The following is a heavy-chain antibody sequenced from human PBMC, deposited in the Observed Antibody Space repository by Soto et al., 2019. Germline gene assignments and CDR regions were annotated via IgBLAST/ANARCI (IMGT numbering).Heavy chain of an antibody. J-gene: IGHJ3*02. Sequence: ASVKVSCKASGYTFTSYGISWVRQAPGQGLEWMGWISAYNGNTNYAQKLQGRVTMTTDTSTSTAYMELRSLRSDDTAVYYCARDNREHYYDSSGYYYFAEASQGGAFDIWGQGTMVTV. D-gene: IGHD3-22*01. CDR1: GYTFTSYG. CDR2: ISAYNGNT. V-gene: IGHV1-18*01. CDR3: ARDNREHYYDSSGYYYFAEASQGGAFDI.